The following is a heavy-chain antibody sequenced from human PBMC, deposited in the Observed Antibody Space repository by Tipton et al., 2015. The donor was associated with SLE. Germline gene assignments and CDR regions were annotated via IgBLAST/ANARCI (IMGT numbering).Heavy chain of an antibody. CDR3: VVCSPSSCAYFDY. Sequence: GLVKPSETLSLTCAVYGGSFSSDFWSWIRQSPGKGLQWIGEIDQGGDTKYNPSLESRVTLSADASKAQFSLKLTSVTAADTAVYYCVVCSPSSCAYFDYWGQGRLVTVSS. CDR2: IDQGGDT. V-gene: IGHV4-34*01. D-gene: IGHD2-2*01. CDR1: GGSFSSDF. J-gene: IGHJ4*02.